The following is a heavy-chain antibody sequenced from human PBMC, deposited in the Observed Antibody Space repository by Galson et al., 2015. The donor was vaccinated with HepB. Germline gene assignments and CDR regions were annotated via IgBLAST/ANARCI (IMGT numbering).Heavy chain of an antibody. D-gene: IGHD5-24*01. J-gene: IGHJ4*02. CDR3: ARGGMATRGGPTFDY. V-gene: IGHV1-18*01. CDR2: INPYNGNT. CDR1: GHTFKNFG. Sequence: SVKVSCKASGHTFKNFGINWVRQAPGRGLEWMGWINPYNGNTNYAQKFQGRVTMTADTSTRTAYMELRSLRFDDTALYCCARGGMATRGGPTFDYWGQGTLVTVSS.